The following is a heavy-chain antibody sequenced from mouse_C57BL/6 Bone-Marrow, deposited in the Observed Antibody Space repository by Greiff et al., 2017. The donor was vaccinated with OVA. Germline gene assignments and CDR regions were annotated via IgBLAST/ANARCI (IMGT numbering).Heavy chain of an antibody. CDR2: INPYNGGT. V-gene: IGHV1-19*01. CDR3: ARGGDLYYGNYVAMDY. D-gene: IGHD2-1*01. CDR1: GYTFTDYY. Sequence: EVQLQQSGPVLVKPGASVKMSCKASGYTFTDYYMNWVKQSPGQSLEWIGVINPYNGGTSYNQKFKGKATLTVDTSSSTAYMELNSLTSEDSAVYYCARGGDLYYGNYVAMDYWGQGTSVTVSS. J-gene: IGHJ4*01.